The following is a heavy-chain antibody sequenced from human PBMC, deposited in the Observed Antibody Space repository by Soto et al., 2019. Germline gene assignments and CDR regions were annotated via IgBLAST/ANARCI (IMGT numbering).Heavy chain of an antibody. Sequence: GGSLRLSCAASGFTFSSYAMSWVRQAPGKGLVWVSAISGSGGSTYYADSVKGRFTISRDNSKNTLYLQMNSLRAEDTDVYYCAKDSSPQSSSSLYNWFDPWGQGTLVTVSS. V-gene: IGHV3-23*01. CDR1: GFTFSSYA. CDR3: AKDSSPQSSSSLYNWFDP. J-gene: IGHJ5*02. CDR2: ISGSGGST. D-gene: IGHD6-6*01.